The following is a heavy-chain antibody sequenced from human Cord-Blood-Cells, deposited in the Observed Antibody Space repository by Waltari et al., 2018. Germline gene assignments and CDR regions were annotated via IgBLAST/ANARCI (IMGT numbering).Heavy chain of an antibody. CDR1: GGSFSGYY. CDR3: ARRNDLIAAADY. D-gene: IGHD6-13*01. Sequence: QVQLQQWGAGLLKPSETLSLTCAVHGGSFSGYYGSWIRQPPGKGLEWIGEINHSGSTNYNPSLKSRVTISVDTSKNQFSLKLSSVTAADTAVYYCARRNDLIAAADYWGQGTLVTVSS. CDR2: INHSGST. V-gene: IGHV4-34*01. J-gene: IGHJ4*02.